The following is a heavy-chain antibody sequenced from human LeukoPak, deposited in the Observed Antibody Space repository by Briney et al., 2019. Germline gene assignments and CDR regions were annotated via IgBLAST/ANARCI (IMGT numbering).Heavy chain of an antibody. J-gene: IGHJ5*02. Sequence: PGGSLRPPCAAAAFFLSSYAIRWVRQAPGKGLEWVSAISAGADSTYYADSVQGRFTISRDNSKNTLYLQMSGLRAGGTAVYYWAEGAYGHCDPWPQGTLVTVSS. CDR3: AEGAYGHCDP. CDR1: AFFLSSYA. D-gene: IGHD4-17*01. CDR2: ISAGADST. V-gene: IGHV3-23*01.